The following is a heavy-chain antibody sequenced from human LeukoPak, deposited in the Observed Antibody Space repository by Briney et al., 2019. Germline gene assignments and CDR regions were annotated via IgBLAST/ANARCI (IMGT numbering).Heavy chain of an antibody. Sequence: SETLSLTCTVSGGSISSSSYYWGWIRQPPGKGLEWIGSIYYSGSTYYNPSLKSRVTISVDTSKNQFSLKLSSVTAADTAVYYCARRADDSSGYYYVNYWYFDLWGRGTLVTVSS. CDR2: IYYSGST. D-gene: IGHD3-22*01. CDR1: GGSISSSSYY. V-gene: IGHV4-39*01. CDR3: ARRADDSSGYYYVNYWYFDL. J-gene: IGHJ2*01.